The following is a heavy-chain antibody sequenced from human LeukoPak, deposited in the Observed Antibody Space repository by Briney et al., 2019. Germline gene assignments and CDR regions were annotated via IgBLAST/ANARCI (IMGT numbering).Heavy chain of an antibody. V-gene: IGHV3-23*01. CDR3: ARATARSMGGHNWFDS. J-gene: IGHJ5*01. D-gene: IGHD1-26*01. Sequence: PGGSLRLSCAASGFTFSSYAMSWVRQAPGKGLEWVSGISGSGGSTYYADSVKGRFTISRDNSKNTLYLQMNSLRAEDTAFYFCARATARSMGGHNWFDSWGQGTLVTVSS. CDR1: GFTFSSYA. CDR2: ISGSGGST.